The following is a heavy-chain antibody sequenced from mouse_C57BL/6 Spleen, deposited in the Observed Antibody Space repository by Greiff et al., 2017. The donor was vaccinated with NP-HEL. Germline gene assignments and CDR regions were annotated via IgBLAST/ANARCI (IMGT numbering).Heavy chain of an antibody. J-gene: IGHJ3*01. Sequence: DVMLVESGGGLVKPGGSLKLSCAASGFTFSDYGMHWVRQAPEKGLEWVAYISSGSSTIYYADTVKGRFTLSRDNAKNTLFLQMTSLRSEDTAMYYCAPDYYRIPWFAYWGQGTLVTVSA. V-gene: IGHV5-17*01. D-gene: IGHD2-14*01. CDR1: GFTFSDYG. CDR2: ISSGSSTI. CDR3: APDYYRIPWFAY.